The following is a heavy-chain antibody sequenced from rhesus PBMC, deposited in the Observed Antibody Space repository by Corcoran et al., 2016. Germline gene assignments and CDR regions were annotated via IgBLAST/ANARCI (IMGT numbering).Heavy chain of an antibody. CDR2: IAPSDSAT. CDR1: GYSFTSYW. Sequence: EVQLVQSGAEVKRPGESLKISCKTSGYSFTSYWISWVRQMPGKGLEWMRAIAPSDSATRYTPSFQGQVTISADTSISTAYLQWSSLKASDTATYYCAKEGIAAHFDCWGQGVLVTVSS. CDR3: AKEGIAAHFDC. D-gene: IGHD6-13*01. J-gene: IGHJ4*01. V-gene: IGHV5-20*02.